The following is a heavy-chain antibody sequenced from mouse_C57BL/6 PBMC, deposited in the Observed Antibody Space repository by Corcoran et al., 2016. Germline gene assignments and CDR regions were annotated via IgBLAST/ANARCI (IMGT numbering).Heavy chain of an antibody. Sequence: EVQLQQSGPVLVKPGPSVKISCKASGFTFTDYYMHWVKQSHGKSLEWIGLVFPYNGGTSYNQKFKGKATLTVDTSSSTAYMELNSLTSEDSAVYYCARAHYYGSSWEDVDVWGTGTTVTVSS. CDR3: ARAHYYGSSWEDVDV. CDR1: GFTFTDYY. V-gene: IGHV1-36*01. D-gene: IGHD1-1*01. J-gene: IGHJ1*03. CDR2: VFPYNGGT.